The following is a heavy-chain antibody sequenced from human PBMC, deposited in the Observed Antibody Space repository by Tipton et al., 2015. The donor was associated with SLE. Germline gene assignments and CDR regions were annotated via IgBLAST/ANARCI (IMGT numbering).Heavy chain of an antibody. CDR2: IHYSGTT. Sequence: GLVKPSDTLSLTCTVSGGSITNHYWNWIRQPPGKGLEWIGYIHYSGTTHDNPSLKSRVTMSVDMSKNQFSLRLTSVTAADTAVYYCARLQWLSGFDLWGQGTMVTVSS. D-gene: IGHD6-19*01. CDR3: ARLQWLSGFDL. V-gene: IGHV4-59*07. J-gene: IGHJ3*01. CDR1: GGSITNHY.